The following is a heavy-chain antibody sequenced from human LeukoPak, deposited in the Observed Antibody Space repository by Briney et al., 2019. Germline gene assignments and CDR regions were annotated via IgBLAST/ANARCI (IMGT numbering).Heavy chain of an antibody. D-gene: IGHD3-10*01. CDR2: IYTSGST. V-gene: IGHV4-4*07. Sequence: PSETLSLTCTVSGGSISSYYWSWIRQPAGKGLEWIGRIYTSGSTNYNPSLKSRVTTSVDTSKNQFSLKLSSVTAADTAVYYCARARGSGSYYNPYYFDYWGQGTLVTVSS. J-gene: IGHJ4*02. CDR3: ARARGSGSYYNPYYFDY. CDR1: GGSISSYY.